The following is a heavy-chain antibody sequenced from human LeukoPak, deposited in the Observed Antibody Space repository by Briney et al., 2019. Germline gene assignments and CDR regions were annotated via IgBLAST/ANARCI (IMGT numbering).Heavy chain of an antibody. V-gene: IGHV4-39*01. CDR3: AVQLGYCSSTSCRGDY. J-gene: IGHJ4*02. CDR2: IYYSGST. CDR1: GGSISSSSYS. Sequence: PSETLSLTCTVSGGSISSSSYSWGWIRQPPGKGLEWIGSIYYSGSTYYNPSLKSRVTISVDTSKNQFSLKLSSVTAADTAVHYCAVQLGYCSSTSCRGDYWGQGTLVTVTS. D-gene: IGHD2-2*01.